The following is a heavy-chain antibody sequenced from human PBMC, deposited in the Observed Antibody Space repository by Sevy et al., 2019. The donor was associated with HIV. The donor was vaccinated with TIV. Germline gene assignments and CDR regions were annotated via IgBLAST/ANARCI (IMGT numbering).Heavy chain of an antibody. CDR2: INGKGRST. Sequence: GGSLRLSCAASEFIFSDYAMNWVRQTPGKGLEWVSSINGKGRSTHYADSVEGRFTISRDNSKNTLYLQMNSLRAEDTAVYYCAKTINSRGGAVPAANYYYYGMDVWGQGTTVTVSS. J-gene: IGHJ6*02. D-gene: IGHD2-2*01. V-gene: IGHV3-23*01. CDR1: EFIFSDYA. CDR3: AKTINSRGGAVPAANYYYYGMDV.